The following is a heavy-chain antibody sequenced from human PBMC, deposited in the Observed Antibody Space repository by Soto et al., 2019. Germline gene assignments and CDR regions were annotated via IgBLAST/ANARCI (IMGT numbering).Heavy chain of an antibody. J-gene: IGHJ4*02. CDR3: AREKVVPAAIPYYFDY. Sequence: SETLSLTCTVSGGSISSSSYYWGWIRQPPGKGLEWIGSIYYSGSTYYNPSLKSRVTISVGTSKNQFSLKLSSVTAADTAVYYCAREKVVPAAIPYYFDYWGQGTLVTVST. D-gene: IGHD2-2*02. V-gene: IGHV4-39*01. CDR1: GGSISSSSYY. CDR2: IYYSGST.